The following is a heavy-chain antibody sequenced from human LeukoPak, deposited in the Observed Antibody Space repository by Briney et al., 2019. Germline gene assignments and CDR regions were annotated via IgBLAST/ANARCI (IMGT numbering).Heavy chain of an antibody. CDR3: AKDSRVYYGSGSYYPRDY. CDR1: GFTFSSYA. J-gene: IGHJ4*02. D-gene: IGHD3-10*01. Sequence: SGGSLRLSCAASGFTFSSYAMSWVRQAPGKGLEWVSAISGSGGSTYYADSVKGRFTISRDNSKNTLYLQMNSLRAEDTAVYYCAKDSRVYYGSGSYYPRDYWGQGTLVNGSS. V-gene: IGHV3-23*01. CDR2: ISGSGGST.